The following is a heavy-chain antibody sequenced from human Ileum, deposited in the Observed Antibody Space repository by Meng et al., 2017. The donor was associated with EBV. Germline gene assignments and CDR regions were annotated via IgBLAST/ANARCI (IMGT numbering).Heavy chain of an antibody. V-gene: IGHV4-34*01. CDR1: GGACCCCY. CDR2: INHRGGA. J-gene: IGHJ4*02. CDR3: ASHPGGNSQYYSSGDDY. Sequence: AGLLYALDTPTLSCSVLGGACCCCYGAWIRQPPGKGLELIGEINHRGGAFYNPSLKSRVTMSRDTSKNQFSLKLNSVTAADTAVYYCASHPGGNSQYYSSGDDYWGQGALVTVSS. D-gene: IGHD3-22*01.